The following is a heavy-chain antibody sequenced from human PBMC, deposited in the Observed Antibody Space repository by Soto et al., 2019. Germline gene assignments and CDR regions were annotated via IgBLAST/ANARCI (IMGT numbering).Heavy chain of an antibody. CDR3: AGYCSSTSCYTWAFDI. Sequence: ASVKVSCKASGFTFTSYYMHCVRQAPGQGLEWMGIINPSGGSTSYAQKFQGRVTMSRDTSTSTVYMELSSLRSEDTAVYYCAGYCSSTSCYTWAFDIWGQGTMVTVSS. CDR1: GFTFTSYY. D-gene: IGHD2-2*02. CDR2: INPSGGST. V-gene: IGHV1-46*01. J-gene: IGHJ3*02.